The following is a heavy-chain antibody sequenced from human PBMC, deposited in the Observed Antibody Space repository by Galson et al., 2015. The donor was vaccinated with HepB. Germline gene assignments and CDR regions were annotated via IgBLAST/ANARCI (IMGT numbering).Heavy chain of an antibody. V-gene: IGHV3-23*01. CDR3: AKGYDFWSGPNWFDP. D-gene: IGHD3-3*01. CDR1: GFTFSSYA. J-gene: IGHJ5*02. CDR2: ISGSGGST. Sequence: SLRLSCAASGFTFSSYAMSWVRQAPGKGLEWVSAISGSGGSTYYADSVKGRFTISRDNSKNTLYLQMNSLRAEDTAVYYCAKGYDFWSGPNWFDPWGQGTLVTVSS.